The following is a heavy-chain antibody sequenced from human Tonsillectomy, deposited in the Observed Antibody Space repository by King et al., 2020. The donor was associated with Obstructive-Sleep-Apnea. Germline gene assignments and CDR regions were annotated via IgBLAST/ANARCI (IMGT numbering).Heavy chain of an antibody. CDR1: VYTFTSYD. J-gene: IGHJ6*02. CDR2: MNPNSGNT. Sequence: QLVQSGAEVKKPGASVRVSCKASVYTFTSYDINWGRQATGQGLEWMGWMNPNSGNTGFAQKFQGRVTMTRNTSITTAFMELSSVRSEDTAVYFCARAGLHYFGMDVWPQGTTVTVSS. D-gene: IGHD3/OR15-3a*01. V-gene: IGHV1-8*01. CDR3: ARAGLHYFGMDV.